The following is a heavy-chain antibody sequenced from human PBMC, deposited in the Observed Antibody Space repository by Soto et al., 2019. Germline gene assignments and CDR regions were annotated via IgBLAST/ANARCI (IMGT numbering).Heavy chain of an antibody. CDR1: GDSINSADYY. J-gene: IGHJ4*02. D-gene: IGHD3-22*01. CDR3: ARVVQVYDSSGYSLYYFDY. V-gene: IGHV4-30-4*01. Sequence: SETLSLTCTVSGDSINSADYYWSWLRQPPGKGLEWIGYIYYSRSDYYNPSLGRRATITIDTSRNQFSLNLLSATSADTAVYYCARVVQVYDSSGYSLYYFDYWGQGALVTVSS. CDR2: IYYSRSD.